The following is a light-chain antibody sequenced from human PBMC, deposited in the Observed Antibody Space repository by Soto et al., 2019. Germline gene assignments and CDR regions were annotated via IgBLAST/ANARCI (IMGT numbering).Light chain of an antibody. CDR1: QSVSSSY. J-gene: IGKJ3*01. CDR2: GAS. CDR3: QQYGSSFT. Sequence: EIVLTQSPGTLSLSPGERATLSCRASQSVSSSYLAWYQQKPGQAPRLLIYGASSRANGIPDRFRGSGSGTDFTLTISRLEREDFAVYYCQQYGSSFTFGPGTKGDIK. V-gene: IGKV3-20*01.